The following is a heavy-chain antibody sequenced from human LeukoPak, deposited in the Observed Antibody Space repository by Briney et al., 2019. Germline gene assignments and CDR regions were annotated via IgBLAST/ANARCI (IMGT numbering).Heavy chain of an antibody. D-gene: IGHD3-10*01. Sequence: SETLSHTCAVHGGSFSGYYWSWIRQPPGKGLEWIGEINHSGSTNYNPSLKSRVTISVDTSKNQFSLKLSSVTAADTAVYYCARTMALFYYYGMDVWGQGTTVTVSS. J-gene: IGHJ6*02. V-gene: IGHV4-34*01. CDR2: INHSGST. CDR3: ARTMALFYYYGMDV. CDR1: GGSFSGYY.